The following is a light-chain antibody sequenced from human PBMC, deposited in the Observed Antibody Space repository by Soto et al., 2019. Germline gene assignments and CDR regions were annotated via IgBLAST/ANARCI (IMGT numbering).Light chain of an antibody. CDR2: GAS. J-gene: IGKJ1*01. V-gene: IGKV3D-15*01. CDR1: QSISRY. Sequence: VVLTQSPGTLSLSPGERTTLSCRASQSISRYLAWYQQKPGQAPRLLIYGASSRATGIPARFSGSGSGTEFTLTINSLQSEDFAVYYCQQYNNWPRTFGQGTKVDIK. CDR3: QQYNNWPRT.